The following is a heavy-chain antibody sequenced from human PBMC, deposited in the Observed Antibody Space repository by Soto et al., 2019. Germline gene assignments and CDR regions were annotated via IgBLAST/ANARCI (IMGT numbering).Heavy chain of an antibody. CDR3: ARVGYCSSTSCYPIDY. CDR1: GVSIRSGDCY. D-gene: IGHD2-2*01. V-gene: IGHV4-30-4*08. CDR2: IYYSGST. Sequence: TLSRSCTVGGVSIRSGDCYWSWIRKPPGKGLEWIGYIYYSGSTYYNPSLKSRVTISVDTSKNQFSLKLSSVTAADTAVYYCARVGYCSSTSCYPIDYWGQGTLVTVSS. J-gene: IGHJ4*02.